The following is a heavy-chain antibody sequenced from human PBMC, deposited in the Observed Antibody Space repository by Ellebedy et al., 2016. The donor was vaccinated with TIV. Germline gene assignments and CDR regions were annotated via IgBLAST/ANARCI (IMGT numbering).Heavy chain of an antibody. D-gene: IGHD3-10*01. CDR2: ISSTTTYI. V-gene: IGHV3-21*01. CDR1: GFTFSSYS. Sequence: GGSLRLXXAASGFTFSSYSMNWVRQAPGKGLEWVSSISSTTTYIYYADLVKGRFTISRDNAKNSLYLQMNSLGAEDTAVYYCAREQFYPSGMGWFDPWGQGTLVTVSS. CDR3: AREQFYPSGMGWFDP. J-gene: IGHJ5*02.